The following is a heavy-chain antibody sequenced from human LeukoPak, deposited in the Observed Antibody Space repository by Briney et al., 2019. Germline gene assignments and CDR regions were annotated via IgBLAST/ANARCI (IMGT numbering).Heavy chain of an antibody. CDR3: ARGDSSSWYYFDY. CDR1: GYTFSIYN. CDR2: INPNSGGT. D-gene: IGHD6-13*01. Sequence: ASVKVSCKASGYTFSIYNMHWVRQAPGQGLEWMGWINPNSGGTNYAQKFQGWVTMTRDTSISTAYMELSRLRSDDTAVYYCARGDSSSWYYFDYWGQGTLVTVSS. J-gene: IGHJ4*02. V-gene: IGHV1-2*04.